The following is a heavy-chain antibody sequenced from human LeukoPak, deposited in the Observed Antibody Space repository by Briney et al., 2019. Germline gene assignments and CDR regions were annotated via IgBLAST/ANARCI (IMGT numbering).Heavy chain of an antibody. D-gene: IGHD3-22*01. J-gene: IGHJ4*02. Sequence: PGGSLRLSCAASGFSFSSYRMNWVRQAPGKGLEWVSSVSNSGDYIHYADSVKGRFTISRDNSKNSLYLQMNSLRAEDTAVYYCAKDPTHYRVWDYYETIGLSYWGQGTLVTVSS. CDR3: AKDPTHYRVWDYYETIGLSY. V-gene: IGHV3-21*06. CDR2: VSNSGDYI. CDR1: GFSFSSYR.